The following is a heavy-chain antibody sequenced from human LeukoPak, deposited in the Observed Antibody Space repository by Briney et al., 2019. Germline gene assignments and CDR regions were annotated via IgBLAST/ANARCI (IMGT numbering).Heavy chain of an antibody. Sequence: GGSLRLSCAASGFTFSDYYMSWIRQAPGKGLEWVSYISSSGSTIYYADSVKGRFTISRDNAKNSLYLQMNSLRAEDTAVYYCASRLGYCSSTSCYPGNAFDIWGQGTMVTVSS. CDR2: ISSSGSTI. CDR3: ASRLGYCSSTSCYPGNAFDI. D-gene: IGHD2-2*01. CDR1: GFTFSDYY. J-gene: IGHJ3*02. V-gene: IGHV3-11*01.